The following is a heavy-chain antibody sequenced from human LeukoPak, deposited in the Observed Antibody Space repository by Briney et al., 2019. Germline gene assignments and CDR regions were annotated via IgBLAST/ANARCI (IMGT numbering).Heavy chain of an antibody. CDR1: EFTVSRNY. D-gene: IGHD5-24*01. V-gene: IGHV3-53*01. CDR2: IFSNGDT. CDR3: TRDQMNY. J-gene: IGHJ4*02. Sequence: GESLQISCTASEFTVSRNYMLWVRQAPGKGLEWVSLIFSNGDTHYADSVKGRFTISRDTSKNTVSLQMNSLRVEDTAMYYCTRDQMNYWGQGTLVTVSS.